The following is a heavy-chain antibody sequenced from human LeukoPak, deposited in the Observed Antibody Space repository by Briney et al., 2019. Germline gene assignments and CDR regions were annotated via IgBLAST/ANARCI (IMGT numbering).Heavy chain of an antibody. V-gene: IGHV4-61*02. Sequence: PSQTLSLTCTVSGGSISSGSYYWSWIRQPAGKGLEWIGRIYTSGSTNYNPSLKSRVTISVDTSKNQFSLKLSSVTAADTAVYYCARYSSGYRDAFDIWGQGTMVTVSS. CDR1: GGSISSGSYY. CDR3: ARYSSGYRDAFDI. J-gene: IGHJ3*02. D-gene: IGHD3-22*01. CDR2: IYTSGST.